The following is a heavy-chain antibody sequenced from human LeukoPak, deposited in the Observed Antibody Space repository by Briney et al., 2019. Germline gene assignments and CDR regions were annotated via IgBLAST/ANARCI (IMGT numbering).Heavy chain of an antibody. CDR3: ARESTTRSFDI. CDR1: GGSISSSTYY. CDR2: LYYTGST. V-gene: IGHV4-39*07. J-gene: IGHJ3*02. Sequence: SETLSLTCSVSGGSISSSTYYWGWIRQPPGKGLEWIGTLYYTGSTYYNPSLKSRVTISVDTSKNQFSLKLSSVTAADTAVYYCARESTTRSFDIWGQGTMVTVSS. D-gene: IGHD1-1*01.